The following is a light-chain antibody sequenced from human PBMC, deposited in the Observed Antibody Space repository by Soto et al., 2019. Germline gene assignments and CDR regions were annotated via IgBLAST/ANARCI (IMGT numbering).Light chain of an antibody. CDR3: ISYTSSNTYV. V-gene: IGLV2-11*01. Sequence: QSALTQPRSVSGSPGQSVTISCTGTSSDVGGYNYVSWYQQHPGKAPKLMIYDVSKRPSGVPDRFSGSKSGNTASLTISGLQAEDEADYYCISYTSSNTYVFGTGTKVTVL. J-gene: IGLJ1*01. CDR1: SSDVGGYNY. CDR2: DVS.